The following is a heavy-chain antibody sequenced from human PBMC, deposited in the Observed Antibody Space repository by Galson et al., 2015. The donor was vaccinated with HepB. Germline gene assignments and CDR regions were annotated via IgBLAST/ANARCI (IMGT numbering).Heavy chain of an antibody. CDR3: ARQLILYSSGWYPVGY. J-gene: IGHJ4*02. CDR1: GYSFTSYW. CDR2: IDPSDSYT. D-gene: IGHD6-19*01. Sequence: QSGAEVKKPGESLRISCKGSGYSFTSYWISWVRQMPGKGLEWMGRIDPSDSYTNYSPSFQGHVTISADKSISTAYLQWSSLKASDTAMYYCARQLILYSSGWYPVGYWGQGTLVTVSS. V-gene: IGHV5-10-1*01.